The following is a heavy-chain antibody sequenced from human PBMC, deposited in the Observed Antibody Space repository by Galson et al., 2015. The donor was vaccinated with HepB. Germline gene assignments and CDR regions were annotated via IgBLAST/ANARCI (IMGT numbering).Heavy chain of an antibody. D-gene: IGHD2-2*02. CDR3: ARGYCSSTSCYRRDVGWFDP. V-gene: IGHV1-18*04. J-gene: IGHJ5*02. CDR1: GYTFTSYG. Sequence: SVKVSCKASGYTFTSYGISWVRQAPGQGLEWMGWISAYNGNTNYAQKLQGRVTMTTDTSTSTAYMELRSLRSDDTAVYYCARGYCSSTSCYRRDVGWFDPWGQGTLVTVSS. CDR2: ISAYNGNT.